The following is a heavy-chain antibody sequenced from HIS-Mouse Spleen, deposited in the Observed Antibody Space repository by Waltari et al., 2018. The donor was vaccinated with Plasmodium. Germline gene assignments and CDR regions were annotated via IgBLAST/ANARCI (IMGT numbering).Heavy chain of an antibody. CDR3: AKEVLGYYDFWSRPDY. CDR1: GVTFSSYG. D-gene: IGHD3-3*01. CDR2: ISYDGSNK. Sequence: SGVTFSSYGMPWVRPAPGKGLEWVAVISYDGSNKYYADSVKGRFTISRDNSKNTLYLQMNSLRAEDTAVYYCAKEVLGYYDFWSRPDYWGQGTLVTVSS. J-gene: IGHJ4*02. V-gene: IGHV3-30*18.